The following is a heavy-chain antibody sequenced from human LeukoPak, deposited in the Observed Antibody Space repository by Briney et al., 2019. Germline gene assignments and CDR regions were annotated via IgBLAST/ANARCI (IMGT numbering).Heavy chain of an antibody. D-gene: IGHD3-10*01. J-gene: IGHJ4*02. CDR1: GGSFSGYY. V-gene: IGHV4-34*01. Sequence: PSETLSLTCAVYGGSFSGYYWSWIRQPPGKGLEWIGEINHSGSTNYNPSLKSRVTISVDTSKNQFSLKLSSVTAADTAVYYCARGRFGANWGQGTLVTVSS. CDR3: ARGRFGAN. CDR2: INHSGST.